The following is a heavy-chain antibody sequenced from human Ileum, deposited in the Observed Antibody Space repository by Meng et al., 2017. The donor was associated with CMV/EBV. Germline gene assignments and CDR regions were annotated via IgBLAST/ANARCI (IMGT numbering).Heavy chain of an antibody. CDR3: ASHVSSGGLYY. CDR2: IYYSGST. CDR1: GGSISSGDYY. Sequence: QGQLQESAPGLVKPPQPLSPTCTVSGGSISSGDYYWSWIRQPPGKGLEWIGYIYYSGSTYYNPSLKSRVTISVDTSKNQFSLKLSSVTAADTAVYHCASHVSSGGLYYWGQGTLITVSS. V-gene: IGHV4-30-4*08. J-gene: IGHJ4*02. D-gene: IGHD2-15*01.